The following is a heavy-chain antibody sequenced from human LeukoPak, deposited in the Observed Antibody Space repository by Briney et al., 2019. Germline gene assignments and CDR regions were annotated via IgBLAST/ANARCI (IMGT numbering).Heavy chain of an antibody. CDR1: GYSFTSYW. Sequence: GESLKISCKGSGYSFTSYWIGWVRQMPGKGLEWRGIIYPGDSDTRYSPSFQGQVTISADKSISTVYLQWSSLKASDTAMYYCARPYYDSSGYYYWGGAFDIWGQGTMVTVSS. V-gene: IGHV5-51*01. D-gene: IGHD3-22*01. CDR3: ARPYYDSSGYYYWGGAFDI. CDR2: IYPGDSDT. J-gene: IGHJ3*02.